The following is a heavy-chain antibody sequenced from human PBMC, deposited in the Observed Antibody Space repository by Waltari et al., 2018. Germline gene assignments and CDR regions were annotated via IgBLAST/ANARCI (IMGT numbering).Heavy chain of an antibody. CDR3: ARGGRAARLDY. CDR1: GGSFSGYY. D-gene: IGHD6-13*01. Sequence: QVQLQQWGAGLLKPSETLSLTCAVYGGSFSGYYWSWIRQPPGKGLEWIGEINHSGSTNYNPSLKSRVTISVDTSKNQFSLKLSSVTAADTAVYYCARGGRAARLDYWGQGTLVTVSS. V-gene: IGHV4-34*01. J-gene: IGHJ4*02. CDR2: INHSGST.